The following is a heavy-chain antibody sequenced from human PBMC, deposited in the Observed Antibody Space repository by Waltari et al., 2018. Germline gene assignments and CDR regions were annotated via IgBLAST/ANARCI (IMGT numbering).Heavy chain of an antibody. CDR2: IYYSGST. J-gene: IGHJ3*02. CDR3: ARPIAVAGNDAFDI. D-gene: IGHD6-19*01. CDR1: GGSISSYY. Sequence: QVQLQESGPGLVKPSETLSLTCTVSGGSISSYYWSWIRQPPGKGLEWIGYIYYSGSTNYNPSLKSRVTISVDTSKNQFSLKLSSVTAADTAVYYYARPIAVAGNDAFDIWGQGTMVTVSS. V-gene: IGHV4-59*01.